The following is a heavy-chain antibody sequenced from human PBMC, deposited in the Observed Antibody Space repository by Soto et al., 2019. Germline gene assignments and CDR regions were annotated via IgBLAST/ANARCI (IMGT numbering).Heavy chain of an antibody. Sequence: QITLKESGPTLVKPTQTLTLTCTFSGFSLSTSGVGVGWIRQPPGKALEWLALIYWDDDKRYSPSLKSRLTITKDTSKNQVVLTMTNMDPMDTATYYCAHSSTTVTDNWFDPWGQGTLVTVSS. J-gene: IGHJ5*02. CDR2: IYWDDDK. CDR1: GFSLSTSGVG. V-gene: IGHV2-5*02. CDR3: AHSSTTVTDNWFDP. D-gene: IGHD4-4*01.